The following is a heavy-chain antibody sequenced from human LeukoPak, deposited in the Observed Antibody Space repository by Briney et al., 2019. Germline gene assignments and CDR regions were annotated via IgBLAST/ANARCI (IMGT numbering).Heavy chain of an antibody. Sequence: TGGSLRLSCEASGFTFSSYAMSWVRQAPGKGLEWVSGIGGSGSITYNADPVKGRFTISRDNSKNTLYLQMNSLRAEDTAVYYCAKVPYGNYVDYWGQGTLVTASS. CDR2: IGGSGSIT. CDR1: GFTFSSYA. J-gene: IGHJ4*02. V-gene: IGHV3-23*01. D-gene: IGHD4-17*01. CDR3: AKVPYGNYVDY.